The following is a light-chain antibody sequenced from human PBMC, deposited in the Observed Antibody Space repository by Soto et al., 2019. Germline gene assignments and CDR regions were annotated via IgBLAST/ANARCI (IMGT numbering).Light chain of an antibody. V-gene: IGKV3-20*01. CDR2: GTS. J-gene: IGKJ1*01. Sequence: TQSPGTRSLSAGERATLSCRASQSVSSSYLDWYQQKPGQAPRLLIYGTSSRATGIPDRFRGSGSGTDFTLTISRLEPEDFAVYYCQQYGSSPRTFGQGTKVDIK. CDR1: QSVSSSY. CDR3: QQYGSSPRT.